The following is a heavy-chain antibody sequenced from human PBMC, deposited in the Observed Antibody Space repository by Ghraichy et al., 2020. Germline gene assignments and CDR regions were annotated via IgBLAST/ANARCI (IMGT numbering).Heavy chain of an antibody. CDR2: IDASGISV. CDR1: GFPFSTYA. J-gene: IGHJ6*03. Sequence: GGSLRLSCAASGFPFSTYAMTWVRQAPEKALEWVSAIDASGISVYYADSVKGRFTISRDNSKNTVYLQMDSLRSDDTGVYYCAKDRLLSFGEFFMGRGPETNYIDVWGRGTTVTVSS. CDR3: AKDRLLSFGEFFMGRGPETNYIDV. V-gene: IGHV3-23*01. D-gene: IGHD3-10*01.